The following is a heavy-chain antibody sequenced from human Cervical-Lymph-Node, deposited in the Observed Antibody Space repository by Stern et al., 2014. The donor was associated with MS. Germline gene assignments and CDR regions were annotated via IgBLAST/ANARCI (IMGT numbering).Heavy chain of an antibody. CDR1: GYTFSSYG. D-gene: IGHD3-10*01. CDR2: ISGHNGNT. CDR3: ARDAGGYFYAMDV. Sequence: VQLVQSGPEVKKPGASVKVSCTASGYTFSSYGIGWVRQAPGQGLEWMGWISGHNGNTNYAEKLQDRVTVTTDTSTNTAYMEVRSLTSDDTAVYFCARDAGGYFYAMDVWGQGTTVIVS. V-gene: IGHV1-18*01. J-gene: IGHJ6*02.